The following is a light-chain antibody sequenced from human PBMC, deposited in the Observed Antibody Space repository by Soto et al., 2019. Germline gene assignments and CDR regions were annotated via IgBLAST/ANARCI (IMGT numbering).Light chain of an antibody. Sequence: EIVLTQSPGTLSLSPGERATLSCRASQSVSNNYLAWYQQKPGQAPRLLIYDVSSRTTGIPDRFSGSGSGTDFTLTISRLEPEDFAVYYCQQYGSSPRAFGQGTKVDIK. V-gene: IGKV3-20*01. CDR1: QSVSNNY. CDR3: QQYGSSPRA. CDR2: DVS. J-gene: IGKJ1*01.